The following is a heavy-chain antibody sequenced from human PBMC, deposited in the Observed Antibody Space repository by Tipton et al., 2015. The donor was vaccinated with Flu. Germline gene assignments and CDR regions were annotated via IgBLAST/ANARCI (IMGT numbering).Heavy chain of an antibody. Sequence: GLVKPSETLSLTCAVYGGSFSGYYWSWIRQPPGKGLEWIGEINHSGSTNYNPSLKSRVTISVDTSKNQFSLKLSSVTAADTAVYYCARGSITIRRPYYYYYMDVWGKGTTVTVSS. D-gene: IGHD3-10*01. CDR1: GGSFSGYY. CDR2: INHSGST. J-gene: IGHJ6*03. V-gene: IGHV4-34*01. CDR3: ARGSITIRRPYYYYYMDV.